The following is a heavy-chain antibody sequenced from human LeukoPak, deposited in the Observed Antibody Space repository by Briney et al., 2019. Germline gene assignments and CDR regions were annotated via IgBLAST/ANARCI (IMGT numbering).Heavy chain of an antibody. CDR1: GGTFSSYA. CDR3: AREGPPDSSGYYSPFDY. D-gene: IGHD3-22*01. Sequence: SVKVSCKASGGTFSSYAISWVRQAPGQGLEWMGGIIPIFGTANYAQKFQGRVTITADESTSTAYMELSSLRSEDTAVYYCAREGPPDSSGYYSPFDYWGQGTLVTVSS. V-gene: IGHV1-69*13. J-gene: IGHJ4*02. CDR2: IIPIFGTA.